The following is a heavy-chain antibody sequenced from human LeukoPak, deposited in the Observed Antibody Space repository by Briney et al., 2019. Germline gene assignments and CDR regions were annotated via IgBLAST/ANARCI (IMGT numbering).Heavy chain of an antibody. D-gene: IGHD3-10*01. V-gene: IGHV4-4*07. CDR2: IYTSGST. Sequence: SETLSLTCTVSGGSISSYYWSWIRQPAGKGLEWIGRIYTSGSTNYNPSLKSRVTMSVDTSKNQFSLKLSSVTAADTAVYYCARDFKWFGESYHYYMDVWGKGTTVTVSS. CDR3: ARDFKWFGESYHYYMDV. J-gene: IGHJ6*03. CDR1: GGSISSYY.